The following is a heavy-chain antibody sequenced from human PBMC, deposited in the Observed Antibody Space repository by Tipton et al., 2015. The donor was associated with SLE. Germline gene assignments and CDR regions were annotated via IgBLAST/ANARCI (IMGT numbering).Heavy chain of an antibody. V-gene: IGHV3-33*01. CDR3: ARDYNHYYYYYVDV. J-gene: IGHJ6*03. CDR2: IWYDGSNK. CDR1: GFTFSNYG. Sequence: QVQLVQSGGGEVQPGRSLRLPCAASGFTFSNYGMHWVRQAPGKGLEWVAVIWYDGSNKYYADSVKGRFTISRDNSKNTLYLQMNSLRAEDTAVYYCARDYNHYYYYYVDVWGKGTTVTVS. D-gene: IGHD1-1*01.